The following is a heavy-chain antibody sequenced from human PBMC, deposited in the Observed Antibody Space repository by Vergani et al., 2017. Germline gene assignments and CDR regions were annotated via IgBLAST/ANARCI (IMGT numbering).Heavy chain of an antibody. D-gene: IGHD4-17*01. Sequence: EVQLVESGGGLVHPGDSLRLSCAGPGFIFSNYWLTWVRQAPGKGLEWVASIKQDGSETRYVDSVRGRFTISRDNAKKSVSLQMTGLRAEDTAVYYCARVNYGDSGPCLAYWGPGTLVTVSS. CDR1: GFIFSNYW. CDR3: ARVNYGDSGPCLAY. CDR2: IKQDGSET. J-gene: IGHJ4*02. V-gene: IGHV3-7*04.